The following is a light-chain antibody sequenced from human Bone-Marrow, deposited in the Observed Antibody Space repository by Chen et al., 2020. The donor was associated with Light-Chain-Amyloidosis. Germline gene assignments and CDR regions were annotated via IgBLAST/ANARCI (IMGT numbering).Light chain of an antibody. V-gene: IGLV1-44*01. CDR2: SNN. J-gene: IGLJ2*01. CDR3: AAWDDSLNGVV. Sequence: QSVLTQPPSASGTPGQRVTISCSGSSSNIGSNTVNWYQQLPGTAPKLLIYSNNQRPSGVPDRFSGSNSGLSASLAISGLQSEDEADYYCAAWDDSLNGVVFGGGTKLTVL. CDR1: SSNIGSNT.